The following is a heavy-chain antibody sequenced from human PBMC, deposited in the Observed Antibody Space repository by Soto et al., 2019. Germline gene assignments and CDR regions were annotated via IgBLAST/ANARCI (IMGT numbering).Heavy chain of an antibody. J-gene: IGHJ4*02. CDR1: GGTFSGHA. CDR3: ARGPNWGYRFDS. D-gene: IGHD7-27*01. Sequence: QVQLVQSGAEVKKPGSSVKVSCEASGGTFSGHAISWVRQAPGQGPEWMGGLIPLFGTTQHAQNFQDRLTITADKSTSTAYVELTRLRFGDTAIYYCARGPNWGYRFDSWGQGTLVTVSS. V-gene: IGHV1-69*06. CDR2: LIPLFGTT.